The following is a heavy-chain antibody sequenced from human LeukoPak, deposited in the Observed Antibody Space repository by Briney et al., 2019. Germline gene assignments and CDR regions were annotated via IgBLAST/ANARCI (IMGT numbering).Heavy chain of an antibody. CDR1: GYTLSSHY. V-gene: IGHV1-46*01. CDR3: ARVSLDWTCNWLDP. D-gene: IGHD3-9*01. CDR2: INPGGGST. J-gene: IGHJ5*02. Sequence: ASVRDSSKASGYTLSSHYMHWVRQSPGQGLEWVGVINPGGGSTTYAQKFQGRVTMSSDTSTSTIYTELSSLRSEDTAVYYCARVSLDWTCNWLDPWGQGTQVIVSS.